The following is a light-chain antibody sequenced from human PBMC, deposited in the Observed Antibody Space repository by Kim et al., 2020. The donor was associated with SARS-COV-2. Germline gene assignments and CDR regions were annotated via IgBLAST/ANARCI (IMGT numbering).Light chain of an antibody. CDR3: TSYAGDNNYVL. Sequence: QSVTITCNGTSSDVGGYNYVSWYQHHPGKAPKLMIYEVSKRPSGVPDRFSGSKSGNADSLTVSGLQAEDEADYYCTSYAGDNNYVLFGGGTQLTVL. CDR2: EVS. CDR1: SSDVGGYNY. V-gene: IGLV2-8*01. J-gene: IGLJ2*01.